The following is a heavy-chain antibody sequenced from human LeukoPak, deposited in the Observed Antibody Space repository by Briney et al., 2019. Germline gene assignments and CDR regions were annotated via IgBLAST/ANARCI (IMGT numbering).Heavy chain of an antibody. CDR1: GFPFGNEA. D-gene: IGHD4-11*01. J-gene: IGHJ4*02. V-gene: IGHV3-23*01. CDR2: ISPGGGTT. CDR3: AKVRSGSSNWALRIFDN. Sequence: GGSLRLSCAASGFPFGNEAMGWVRQAPERGLEWVSTISPGGGTTYYADSVKGRFTISRDNSRNTLFVQLNSLSAEDTAVYYCAKVRSGSSNWALRIFDNWGQGTLVTVSS.